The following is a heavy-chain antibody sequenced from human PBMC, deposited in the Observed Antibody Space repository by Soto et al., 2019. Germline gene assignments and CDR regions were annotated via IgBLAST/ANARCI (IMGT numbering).Heavy chain of an antibody. D-gene: IGHD3-9*01. CDR3: ARDLGGYDILTGYYNWFDP. Sequence: SETLSLTCTVSGGSVSSGIYYWSWIRQPPGKGLECIGYIYYSGSTNYNPSLKSRVTISVDTSKNQFSLKLSSVTAADTAVYYCARDLGGYDILTGYYNWFDPWGQGTLVTVSS. V-gene: IGHV4-61*01. CDR2: IYYSGST. J-gene: IGHJ5*02. CDR1: GGSVSSGIYY.